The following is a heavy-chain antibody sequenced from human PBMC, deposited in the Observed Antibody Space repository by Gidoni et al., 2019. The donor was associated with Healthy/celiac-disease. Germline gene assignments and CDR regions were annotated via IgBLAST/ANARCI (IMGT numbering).Heavy chain of an antibody. J-gene: IGHJ4*02. D-gene: IGHD1-26*01. CDR1: GGSISSGSYY. CDR3: ARGGSYYLYYFDY. CDR2: IYTSGST. Sequence: QVQLQESGPGLVKPSQTLSLTCTVSGGSISSGSYYWSWIRQPAGKGLEWIGRIYTSGSTNYNPSLKSRVTISVDTSKNQFSLKLSSVTAADTAVYYCARGGSYYLYYFDYWGQGTLVTVSS. V-gene: IGHV4-61*02.